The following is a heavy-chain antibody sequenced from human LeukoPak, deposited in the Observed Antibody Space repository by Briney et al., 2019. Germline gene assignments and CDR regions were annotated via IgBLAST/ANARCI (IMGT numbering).Heavy chain of an antibody. V-gene: IGHV3-23*01. CDR2: ISGTADRT. CDR3: ANSRGYGSGNL. J-gene: IGHJ5*02. CDR1: GFPFSDYA. D-gene: IGHD3-10*01. Sequence: GGSLRLSCVASGFPFSDYAMSWVRQAPGKGLEWVSAISGTADRTYYVGSVKGRFTVSRDNSKNMVYLQMSGLRTEDTAVYYCANSRGYGSGNLWGQGTLVTVSS.